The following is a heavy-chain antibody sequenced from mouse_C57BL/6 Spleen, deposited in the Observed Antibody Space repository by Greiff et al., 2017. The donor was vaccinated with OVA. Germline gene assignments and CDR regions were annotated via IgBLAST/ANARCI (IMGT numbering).Heavy chain of an antibody. CDR3: ARSGYDYDVGYFDY. CDR2: IYPGDGDT. V-gene: IGHV1-82*01. CDR1: GYAFSSSW. D-gene: IGHD2-4*01. J-gene: IGHJ2*01. Sequence: QVQLQQSGPELVKPGASVKISCKASGYAFSSSWMNWLRQRPGKGLGWIGRIYPGDGDTNYNGKFKGKATLTADKSSSTAYMQLSSLTSEDSAVYFCARSGYDYDVGYFDYWGQGTTLTVSS.